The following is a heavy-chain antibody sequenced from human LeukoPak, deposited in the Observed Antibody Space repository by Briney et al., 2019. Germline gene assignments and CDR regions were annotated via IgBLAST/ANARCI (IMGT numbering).Heavy chain of an antibody. CDR3: ARQGYGGHSRGAADY. D-gene: IGHD4-23*01. V-gene: IGHV1-18*01. CDR1: GYTFNSYG. J-gene: IGHJ4*02. Sequence: ASVKVSCKASGYTFNSYGISWVRQAPGQGLEWMGWISGYNGYTTYAQKLQGRVTMTTDTSTSTAYMELRSLRSDDTAVYYCARQGYGGHSRGAADYWGQGTLVTVSS. CDR2: ISGYNGYT.